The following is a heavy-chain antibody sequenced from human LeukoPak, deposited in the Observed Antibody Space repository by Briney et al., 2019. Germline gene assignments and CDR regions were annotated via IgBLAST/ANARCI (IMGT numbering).Heavy chain of an antibody. CDR1: GFTFSSYG. J-gene: IGHJ5*02. Sequence: PGRSLRLSCVASGFTFSSYGMHWVRQAPGKGLEWVAVISYDGTNKYYADSVKGRFTISRDNAKNSLYLQMNSLRAEDTAVYYCARAYYYGSSGYYYGPWGQGTLVTVSS. V-gene: IGHV3-30*03. CDR2: ISYDGTNK. CDR3: ARAYYYGSSGYYYGP. D-gene: IGHD3-22*01.